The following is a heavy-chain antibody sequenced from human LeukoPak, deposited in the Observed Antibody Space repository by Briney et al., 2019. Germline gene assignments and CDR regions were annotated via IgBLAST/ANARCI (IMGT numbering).Heavy chain of an antibody. CDR3: VEAVAGTYFDY. CDR1: GYTFTGYY. D-gene: IGHD6-19*01. J-gene: IGHJ4*02. V-gene: IGHV1-2*02. Sequence: RASVKVSCKASGYTFTGYYMTWVRQAPGQGLAWMGWINPNSGGTNYAQKFQARVTMTRDTSISTAYMELSRLRSDDTAVYYCVEAVAGTYFDYWGQGTLVTVSS. CDR2: INPNSGGT.